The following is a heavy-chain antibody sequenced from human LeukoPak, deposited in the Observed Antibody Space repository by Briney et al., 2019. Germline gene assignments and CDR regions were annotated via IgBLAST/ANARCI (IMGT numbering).Heavy chain of an antibody. CDR3: ARVTSRYSYGPRNPFDI. D-gene: IGHD5-18*01. CDR1: GYTFSSYG. Sequence: ASVKVSCKASGYTFSSYGVSWVRQAPGQGLEWMGWISTYNVITNYAQNLQGRVTMTTDTSTSTAYMELRSLRSDDTAVCSCARVTSRYSYGPRNPFDIWGQGTMVTVSS. V-gene: IGHV1-18*01. CDR2: ISTYNVIT. J-gene: IGHJ3*02.